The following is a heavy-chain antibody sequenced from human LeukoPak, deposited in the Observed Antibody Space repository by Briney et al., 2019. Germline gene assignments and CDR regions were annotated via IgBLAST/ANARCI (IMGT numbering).Heavy chain of an antibody. D-gene: IGHD1-26*01. CDR3: ARQLAGPTGYFYMDV. V-gene: IGHV3-7*01. CDR1: GFTLSSFW. CDR2: IKQDGSGR. J-gene: IGHJ6*03. Sequence: GGSLRLSCAASGFTLSSFWMSWVRQAPGKGLEGVANIKQDGSGRYYVDSVKGRFTISRDNAQNSLFLQMNSLRAEDTAFYYCARQLAGPTGYFYMDVWGKGTTVTVSS.